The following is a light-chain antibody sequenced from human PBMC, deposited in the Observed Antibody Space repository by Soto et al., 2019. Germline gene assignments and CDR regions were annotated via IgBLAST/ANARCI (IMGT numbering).Light chain of an antibody. CDR3: QQYGSIPWT. CDR1: QSVSSY. J-gene: IGKJ1*01. V-gene: IGKV3-11*01. Sequence: EIVLTQSPATLSLSPGERATLSCRASQSVSSYLAWYQQKPGQAPRLLIYDASNRATGIPARFSGSGSGTDFTLTISRLEPEDFAVYCCQQYGSIPWTLGQGTKG. CDR2: DAS.